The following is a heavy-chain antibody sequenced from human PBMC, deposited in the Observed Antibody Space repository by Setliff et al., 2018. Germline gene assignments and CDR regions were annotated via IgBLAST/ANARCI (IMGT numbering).Heavy chain of an antibody. D-gene: IGHD3-10*01. Sequence: GGSLRLSCAASGFTFSSYSMNWVRQAPGRGLEWVSYISSSSSTIYYADSVKGRFTISRDNAKNSLYLQMNSLRAEDTAVYYCARDLGATYYYGSGKNWFDPWGQGTLVTVSS. CDR1: GFTFSSYS. CDR3: ARDLGATYYYGSGKNWFDP. V-gene: IGHV3-48*01. J-gene: IGHJ5*02. CDR2: ISSSSSTI.